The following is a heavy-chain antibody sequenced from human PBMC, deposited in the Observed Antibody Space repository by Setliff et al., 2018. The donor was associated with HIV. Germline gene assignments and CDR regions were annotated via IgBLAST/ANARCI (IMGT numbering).Heavy chain of an antibody. CDR2: ISWNRGTI. V-gene: IGHV3-9*01. Sequence: SLKISCAASGFTLDEFAMYWVRQAPGKGLELVSSISWNRGTIGYVDSVKGRFTISRDDARNSLYLQMNSLRPEDTALYYCAKGSRAYKAPLDYRGRGTLVTVSS. D-gene: IGHD1-1*01. CDR1: GFTLDEFA. CDR3: AKGSRAYKAPLDY. J-gene: IGHJ4*02.